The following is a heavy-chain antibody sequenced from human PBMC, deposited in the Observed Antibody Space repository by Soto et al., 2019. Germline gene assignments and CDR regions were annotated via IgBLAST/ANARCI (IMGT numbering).Heavy chain of an antibody. Sequence: PSETLSLTCTVSGGSISSGGYYWSWIRQHPGKGLEWIGYIYYSGSTYYNPSLKSRVTISVDTSKNQFSLKLSSVTAADTAVYYCAREMITFGGVIGNFDYWGQGTLVTVSS. V-gene: IGHV4-31*03. D-gene: IGHD3-16*02. CDR1: GGSISSGGYY. CDR3: AREMITFGGVIGNFDY. J-gene: IGHJ4*02. CDR2: IYYSGST.